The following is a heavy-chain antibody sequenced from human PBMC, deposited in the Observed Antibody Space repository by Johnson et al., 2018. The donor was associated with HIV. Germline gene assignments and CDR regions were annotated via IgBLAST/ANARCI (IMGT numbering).Heavy chain of an antibody. Sequence: EVQLVESGGGVVRPGGSLRLSCAASGFTFDDYGMSWVRQAPGKGLEWVGRIKSKTDGGTTDYAAPVKGRFTISRDDSKNTLYLQMNSLKTEDTAVYYCTTEAYSSSSAAFDIWGQGTMVTVSS. V-gene: IGHV3-15*01. CDR2: IKSKTDGGTT. D-gene: IGHD6-6*01. CDR1: GFTFDDYG. J-gene: IGHJ3*02. CDR3: TTEAYSSSSAAFDI.